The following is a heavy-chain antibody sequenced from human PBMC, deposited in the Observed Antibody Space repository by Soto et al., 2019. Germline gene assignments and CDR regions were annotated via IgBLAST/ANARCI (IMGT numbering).Heavy chain of an antibody. CDR3: ARVKATLYRHYYFDY. CDR2: IYYSGST. Sequence: PSETLSLTCTVSGGSISSGDYYWSWIRQPPGKGLEWIGYIYYSGSTYYSPSLKSRVSISADTSKNQFSLKLSSVTAADTAVYYCARVKATLYRHYYFDYWGQGTPVTVSS. J-gene: IGHJ4*02. D-gene: IGHD5-12*01. CDR1: GGSISSGDYY. V-gene: IGHV4-30-4*01.